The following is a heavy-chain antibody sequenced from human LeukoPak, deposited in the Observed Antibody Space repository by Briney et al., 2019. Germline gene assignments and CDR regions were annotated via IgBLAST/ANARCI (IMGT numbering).Heavy chain of an antibody. J-gene: IGHJ4*02. V-gene: IGHV3-23*01. Sequence: PGGSLRLSCAASGFTFSSYAMSWVRQAPGKGLEWVSAISGSGGSTYYADSVKGRFTISRDNSKNTLYLQMNSLRAEDTAVYYCAKSHAQYYDFWSGYYESYYFDYWGQGTLVTVPS. CDR2: ISGSGGST. CDR1: GFTFSSYA. D-gene: IGHD3-3*01. CDR3: AKSHAQYYDFWSGYYESYYFDY.